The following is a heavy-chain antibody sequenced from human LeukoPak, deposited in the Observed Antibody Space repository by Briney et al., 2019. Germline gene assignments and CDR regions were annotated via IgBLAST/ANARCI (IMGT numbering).Heavy chain of an antibody. J-gene: IGHJ4*02. D-gene: IGHD6-13*01. CDR3: AKTETRTAGNFDY. V-gene: IGHV3-30*02. CDR2: IWPDGSKK. Sequence: PGGSLRLSCAASGFTFSDYGMHWVRQSPGKGLEWVAFIWPDGSKKYYGDSVKGRFTISRDNSKNTLFLQMNSLRAEDTAVYYCAKTETRTAGNFDYWGQGTLVTVSS. CDR1: GFTFSDYG.